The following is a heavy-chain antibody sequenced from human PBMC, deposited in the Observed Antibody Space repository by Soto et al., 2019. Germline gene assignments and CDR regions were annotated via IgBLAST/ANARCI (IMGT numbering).Heavy chain of an antibody. Sequence: QVQLVQSGAEVKKPGASVKVSCQASGYNFTNYGISWVRQAPGQGLEWVGWISPYNGDTRYAQNVQGRVTLATATSTSAAYMELRSLRSDDTALYYCARRGSNKWDEDFDFWGQGTLVTVSS. V-gene: IGHV1-18*01. J-gene: IGHJ4*02. D-gene: IGHD2-15*01. CDR1: GYNFTNYG. CDR3: ARRGSNKWDEDFDF. CDR2: ISPYNGDT.